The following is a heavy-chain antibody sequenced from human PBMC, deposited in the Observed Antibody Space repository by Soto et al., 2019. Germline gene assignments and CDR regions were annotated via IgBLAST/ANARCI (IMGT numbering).Heavy chain of an antibody. CDR3: ARGKWDLLVNRPDTFDI. V-gene: IGHV1-69*01. CDR1: GGSFSNYG. D-gene: IGHD1-26*01. Sequence: QVQLMQSGAEVRKPGSSVKVSCKTSGGSFSNYGISWVRQAPGHGLEWIGGIIPIFDTSNSAQKFQGRVTFTADESTSTAHMQLSSLRSEDTATYFCARGKWDLLVNRPDTFDIWGQGTTVTVSS. J-gene: IGHJ3*02. CDR2: IIPIFDTS.